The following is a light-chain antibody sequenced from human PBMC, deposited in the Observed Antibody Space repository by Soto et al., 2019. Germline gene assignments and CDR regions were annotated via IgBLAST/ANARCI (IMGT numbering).Light chain of an antibody. CDR1: SSDVGSYNY. CDR3: SSYTTISTHV. CDR2: EVT. V-gene: IGLV2-14*01. Sequence: QSALTQPASVSGSPGQSITISCTGTSSDVGSYNYVSWYQHHPGKAPKLRIYEVTNRPSGVSNRFSGSKSDNTASLIISGLQDEDEADYYCSSYTTISTHVFGGGTKLTV. J-gene: IGLJ2*01.